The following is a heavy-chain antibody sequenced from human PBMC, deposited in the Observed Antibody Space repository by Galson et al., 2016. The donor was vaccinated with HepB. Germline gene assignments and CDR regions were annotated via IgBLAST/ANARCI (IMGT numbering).Heavy chain of an antibody. CDR3: VKDLATWAQTTGWFLNWFDP. CDR2: ISANGGST. V-gene: IGHV3-64D*09. Sequence: SLRLSCAASGFTFSRFAMHWVRQAPVKGLEYVSGISANGGSTFYSDSVKGRFSISRDNSKNTLYLHMSSLRAEETAIYYCVKDLATWAQTTGWFLNWFDPWGQGTLVTVSS. CDR1: GFTFSRFA. D-gene: IGHD6-19*01. J-gene: IGHJ5*02.